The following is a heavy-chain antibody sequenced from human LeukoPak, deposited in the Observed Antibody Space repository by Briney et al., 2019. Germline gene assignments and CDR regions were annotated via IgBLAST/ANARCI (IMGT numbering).Heavy chain of an antibody. J-gene: IGHJ6*04. V-gene: IGHV3-21*01. D-gene: IGHD2-2*01. CDR1: GFTFSSYS. CDR2: ISSSSSYI. Sequence: GGSLRLSCAASGFTFSSYSMNWVRQAPGKGLEWVSSISSSSSYIYYADSVKGRFTISRDNAKNSLYLQMNSLRAEDTAVYYCARDLVVLAATTGEAYYYYGMDVWGKGTTVTVSS. CDR3: ARDLVVLAATTGEAYYYYGMDV.